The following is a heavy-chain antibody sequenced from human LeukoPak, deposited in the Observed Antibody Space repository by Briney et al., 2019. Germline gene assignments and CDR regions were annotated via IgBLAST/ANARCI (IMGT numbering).Heavy chain of an antibody. Sequence: GGSLRLSCAASGFTVSSNYMSWVRQAPGKGLEWVSVIYSGGSTYYADSVKGRFTISRHNSKNTLYLQMNSLRVEDTAVYYCARAKRRWLQLGAFDIWGQGTMVTVSS. CDR3: ARAKRRWLQLGAFDI. D-gene: IGHD5-24*01. J-gene: IGHJ3*02. CDR1: GFTVSSNY. V-gene: IGHV3-53*04. CDR2: IYSGGST.